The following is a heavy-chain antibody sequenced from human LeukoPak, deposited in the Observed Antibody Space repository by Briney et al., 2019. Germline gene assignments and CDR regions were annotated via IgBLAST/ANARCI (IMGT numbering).Heavy chain of an antibody. CDR2: IYPGDSDV. V-gene: IGHV5-51*01. D-gene: IGHD3-16*01. CDR3: ARGGSHFEY. J-gene: IGHJ4*02. CDR1: GYDFTNYW. Sequence: KCGESLKISCKGSGYDFTNYWIGWVGQMPGKGREWMGIIYPGDSDVRYSPSFQGHVTISADKSINTAYLQRSSLKASDTAIYYCARGGSHFEYWGQGTLVTVSS.